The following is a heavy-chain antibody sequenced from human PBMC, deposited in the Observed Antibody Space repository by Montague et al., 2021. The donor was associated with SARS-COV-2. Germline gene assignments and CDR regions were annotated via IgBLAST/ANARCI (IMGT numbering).Heavy chain of an antibody. V-gene: IGHV3-48*03. CDR1: RFTLSSYD. CDR3: ARDGNGYGFDH. D-gene: IGHD5-12*01. Sequence: SLRLSCAASRFTLSSYDMHWLRQAPGNGLEWVSYISSNGSSTYYXDSVKGRFTISRDNAKNSLYLQMNNLRAEDTAIYYCARDGNGYGFDHWGQGTLVTVSS. CDR2: ISSNGSST. J-gene: IGHJ4*02.